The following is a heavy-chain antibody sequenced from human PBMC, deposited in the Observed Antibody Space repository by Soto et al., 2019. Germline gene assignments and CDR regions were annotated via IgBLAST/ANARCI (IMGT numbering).Heavy chain of an antibody. V-gene: IGHV4-39*01. J-gene: IGHJ4*02. D-gene: IGHD2-15*01. CDR1: GGSINSSSYF. CDR3: GKVLVGATGHTDSDS. CDR2: IYYSGST. Sequence: SETLSLTCSVSGGSINSSSYFWGWVRQPPGKGLEWIGSIYYSGSTYYNPSLRSRVTISVDTSKNQFSLKLSSVTAADTALYYCGKVLVGATGHTDSDSWGPGTLVTVSS.